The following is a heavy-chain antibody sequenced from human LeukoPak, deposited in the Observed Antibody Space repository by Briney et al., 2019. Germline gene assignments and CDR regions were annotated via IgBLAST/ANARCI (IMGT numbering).Heavy chain of an antibody. CDR1: GDSVSSNSAA. V-gene: IGHV6-1*01. D-gene: IGHD6-6*01. CDR3: ASLDHSSSSYFDY. J-gene: IGHJ4*02. CDR2: TYYRSKWYY. Sequence: SQTLSLTCAISGDSVSSNSAAWNWIRQSPSRGLEWLGRTYYRSKWYYDYAVAVKSRISINPDTSKNQFSLKLSSVTAADTAVYYCASLDHSSSSYFDYWGQGTLVTVSS.